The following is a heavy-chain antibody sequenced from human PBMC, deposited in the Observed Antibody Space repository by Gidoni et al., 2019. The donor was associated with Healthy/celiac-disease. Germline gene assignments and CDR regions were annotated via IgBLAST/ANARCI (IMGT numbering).Heavy chain of an antibody. Sequence: QVQLVQSGAEVKKPGSSVKVSCKASGGTFRSYAIRWVRQAPGQGLEWMGGIIPIFGTANYAQKFQGRVTITADKSTSTAYMELSSLRSEDTAVYYCARDDANEVVPAANYYYYMDVWGKGTTVTVSS. V-gene: IGHV1-69*06. J-gene: IGHJ6*03. CDR3: ARDDANEVVPAANYYYYMDV. D-gene: IGHD2-2*01. CDR1: GGTFRSYA. CDR2: IIPIFGTA.